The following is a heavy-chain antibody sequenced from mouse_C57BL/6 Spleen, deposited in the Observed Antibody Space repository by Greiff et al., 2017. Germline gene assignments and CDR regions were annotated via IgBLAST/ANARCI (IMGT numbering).Heavy chain of an antibody. D-gene: IGHD2-1*01. V-gene: IGHV5-6*01. Sequence: DVQLQESGGDLVKPGGSLKLSCAASGFTFSSYGMSWVRQTPDKRLEWVATISSGGSYTYYPDSVKGRFTISRDNAKNTLYLQMSSLKSEDTAMYYCASEVYGNSYWYFDVWGTGTTVTVSS. CDR3: ASEVYGNSYWYFDV. J-gene: IGHJ1*03. CDR1: GFTFSSYG. CDR2: ISSGGSYT.